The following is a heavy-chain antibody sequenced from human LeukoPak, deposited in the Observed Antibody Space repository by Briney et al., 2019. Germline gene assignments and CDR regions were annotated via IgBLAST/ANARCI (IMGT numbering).Heavy chain of an antibody. Sequence: GGSLRLSCAASGFTFSNYAMHWVRQAPGKGLEYVSGISINGGSTYYANSVKGRFSISRDNSKNTLYLQMGSLRAEDMAVYYCARGAVAGIDYYYYYMDVWGKGTTVTISS. CDR1: GFTFSNYA. CDR3: ARGAVAGIDYYYYYMDV. CDR2: ISINGGST. D-gene: IGHD6-19*01. J-gene: IGHJ6*03. V-gene: IGHV3-64*01.